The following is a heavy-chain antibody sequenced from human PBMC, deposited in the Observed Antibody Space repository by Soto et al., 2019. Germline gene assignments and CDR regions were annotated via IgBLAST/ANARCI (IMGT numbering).Heavy chain of an antibody. CDR2: ISSNGGST. J-gene: IGHJ3*02. Sequence: PGGSLRLSCAASGFTFSSYAMHWVRQAPGKGLEYVSAISSNGGSTYYANSVKGRFTISRDNSKNTLYLQMGSLRAEDMAVYYCARGPWVPAXLRVAFDIWGQGTMVTVS. CDR1: GFTFSSYA. D-gene: IGHD2-2*01. V-gene: IGHV3-64*01. CDR3: ARGPWVPAXLRVAFDI.